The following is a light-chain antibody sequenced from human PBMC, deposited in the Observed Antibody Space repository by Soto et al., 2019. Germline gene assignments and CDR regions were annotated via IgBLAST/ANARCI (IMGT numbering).Light chain of an antibody. CDR2: TNN. V-gene: IGLV1-44*01. CDR3: AAWDDSLNGVV. J-gene: IGLJ2*01. CDR1: ISNIGGNT. Sequence: QSVLTQPPSASGTPGQRVTISCSGSISNIGGNTVNLYQQLPGTAPKLLMYTNNQRPSGVPDRFSGSKSGTSASLAISGLQSEDEDDYDCAAWDDSLNGVVVGGGTKLTVL.